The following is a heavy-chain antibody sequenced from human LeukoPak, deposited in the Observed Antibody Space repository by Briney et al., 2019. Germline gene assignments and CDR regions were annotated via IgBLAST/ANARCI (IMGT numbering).Heavy chain of an antibody. CDR1: GFPFIEYS. J-gene: IGHJ4*02. CDR3: ARDHNYAFDN. Sequence: HPGGSLRLSCTASGFPFIEYSMNWVRQAPGKGLEWISYIGIDSGNTKYADSVRGRFTLSADKAKNSLYLQMNGLRVEDTAVYYCARDHNYAFDNWGQGTLVSVAS. V-gene: IGHV3-48*01. D-gene: IGHD1-1*01. CDR2: IGIDSGNT.